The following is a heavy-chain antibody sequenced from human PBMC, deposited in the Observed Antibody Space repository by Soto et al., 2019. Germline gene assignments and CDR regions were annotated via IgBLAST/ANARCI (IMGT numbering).Heavy chain of an antibody. CDR3: ARDRSCSGGRCYSRWFDP. J-gene: IGHJ5*02. D-gene: IGHD2-15*01. CDR2: ISSSNTTI. CDR1: GFTFSSYS. V-gene: IGHV3-48*02. Sequence: EVQLVESGGGLVQPGGSLRLSCAASGFTFSSYSMNWVRQAPGKGLEWVSYISSSNTTIYYADSVKGRFTISRDNVKNSLYLQMNSLRDEDTAVYYCARDRSCSGGRCYSRWFDPWGQGTLVTISS.